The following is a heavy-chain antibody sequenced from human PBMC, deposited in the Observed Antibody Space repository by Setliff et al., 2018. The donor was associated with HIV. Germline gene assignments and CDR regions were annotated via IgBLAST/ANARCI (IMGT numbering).Heavy chain of an antibody. Sequence: GESLKISCVASGFTFITYAMSWVRQAPGKGLGWVSSISGSGGSTYYADSVKGRFTISRDNSKNTVYLHMNSLRAEDTAVYYCAKDSEPEYYGASASGEAFDIWGQGTKVTVS. D-gene: IGHD3-10*01. J-gene: IGHJ3*02. CDR2: ISGSGGST. V-gene: IGHV3-23*01. CDR3: AKDSEPEYYGASASGEAFDI. CDR1: GFTFITYA.